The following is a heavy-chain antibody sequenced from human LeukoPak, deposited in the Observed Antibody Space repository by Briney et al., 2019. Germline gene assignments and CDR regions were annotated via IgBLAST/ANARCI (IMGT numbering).Heavy chain of an antibody. CDR1: GASFSGYY. CDR2: INHSGST. Sequence: SETLSLTCAVYGASFSGYYWSWIRQPPGKGLEWIGKINHSGSTNYNPSLKSRVTILVDTSKNQFSLRLSSVTAANTAVYYCSRGDTRFDPWGQGTLVTVSS. V-gene: IGHV4-34*01. J-gene: IGHJ5*02. CDR3: SRGDTRFDP. D-gene: IGHD2-2*01.